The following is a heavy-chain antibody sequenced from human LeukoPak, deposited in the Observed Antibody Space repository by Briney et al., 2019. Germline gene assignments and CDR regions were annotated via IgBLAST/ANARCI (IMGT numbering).Heavy chain of an antibody. CDR2: ISSRTNYI. Sequence: GGSLRLSCAASGFTFSLYSMNWVRQAPGKGLEWVSSISSRTNYIDYADSVKGRFIISRDDATNSLSLQMNTLRAEDTAIYYCARESSSNTAFDHWGQGILVTVSS. D-gene: IGHD5-18*01. V-gene: IGHV3-21*01. CDR3: ARESSSNTAFDH. CDR1: GFTFSLYS. J-gene: IGHJ4*02.